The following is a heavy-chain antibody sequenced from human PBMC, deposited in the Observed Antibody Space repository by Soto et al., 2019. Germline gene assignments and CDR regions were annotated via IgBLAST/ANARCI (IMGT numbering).Heavy chain of an antibody. J-gene: IGHJ5*02. CDR2: INLNSGGT. V-gene: IGHV1-2*04. D-gene: IGHD3-10*01. CDR1: GYTFTGYY. CDR3: ARGTYYYGSGSYYYNWFDP. Sequence: ASVKVSCKASGYTFTGYYMHWVRQAPGQGLEWMGWINLNSGGTNYAQKFQGWVTMTRDTSISTAYMELSRLRSDDTAVYYCARGTYYYGSGSYYYNWFDPWGQGTLVTVS.